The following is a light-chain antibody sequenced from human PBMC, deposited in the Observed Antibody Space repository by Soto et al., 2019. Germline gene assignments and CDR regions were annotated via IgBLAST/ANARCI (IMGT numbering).Light chain of an antibody. CDR2: GSS. V-gene: IGKV3-20*01. CDR3: QQYGSSPPYT. Sequence: EVVLTQSPGTLSLSPGERATLSCRASQSVSNNYLAWYQQKPGQAPRLLIFGSSDRATGIPDRFSGSGSGTDFTLTISRLEPEDFAGYYWQQYGSSPPYTFGQGTKLEIK. CDR1: QSVSNNY. J-gene: IGKJ2*01.